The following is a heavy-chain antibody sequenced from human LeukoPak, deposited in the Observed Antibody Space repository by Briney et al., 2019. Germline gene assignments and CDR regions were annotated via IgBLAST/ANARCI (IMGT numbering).Heavy chain of an antibody. CDR2: IYHSGST. CDR1: GGSISSGGYS. Sequence: SETLSLTCAGSGGSISSGGYSWSWIRQPPGKGLEWIGYIYHSGSTYYNPSLKRRVTISVDRSKNQFSLKLSSVTAADTAVYYCARGGYGYNYYYYGMDVWGQGTTVTVSS. CDR3: ARGGYGYNYYYYGMDV. D-gene: IGHD5-12*01. J-gene: IGHJ6*02. V-gene: IGHV4-30-2*01.